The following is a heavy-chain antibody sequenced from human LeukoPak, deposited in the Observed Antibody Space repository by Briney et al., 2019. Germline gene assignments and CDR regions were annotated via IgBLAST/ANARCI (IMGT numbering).Heavy chain of an antibody. J-gene: IGHJ5*02. CDR2: IYYSGST. Sequence: SETLSLTCTVSGGSISSSSYYWGWIRQPPGKGLEWIGSIYYSGSTYYNPSLKSRVTISVDTSKNPFSLKLSSVTAADTAVYYCARHGYGPTGFDPWGQGTLVTVSS. CDR1: GGSISSSSYY. D-gene: IGHD5-18*01. V-gene: IGHV4-39*01. CDR3: ARHGYGPTGFDP.